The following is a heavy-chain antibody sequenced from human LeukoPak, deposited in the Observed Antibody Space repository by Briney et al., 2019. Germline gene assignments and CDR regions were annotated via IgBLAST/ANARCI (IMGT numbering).Heavy chain of an antibody. V-gene: IGHV4-61*08. Sequence: SETLSLTCTVSGASVSSGGYYWSWLREPPGKGLEWIGYIYYSGSTNYNPSLKSRVTISVDTSKNQFSLKVSSVTAADTAVYYCARRGGSGRSFDYWGQGTLVTVSS. J-gene: IGHJ4*02. CDR3: ARRGGSGRSFDY. CDR1: GASVSSGGYY. CDR2: IYYSGST. D-gene: IGHD3-10*01.